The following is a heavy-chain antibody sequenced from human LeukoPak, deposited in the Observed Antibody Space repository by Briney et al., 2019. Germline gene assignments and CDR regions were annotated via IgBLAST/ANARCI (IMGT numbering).Heavy chain of an antibody. V-gene: IGHV3-23*01. CDR1: GFTLSSYA. CDR3: AKEGYYGSGRNYYYYGMDV. D-gene: IGHD3-10*01. Sequence: GGSLRLSCAASGFTLSSYAMSWVRQAPGKGLEWVSAISGSGGSTYYADSVKGRFTISRDNSKNTLYLQMNSLRAEDTAVYYCAKEGYYGSGRNYYYYGMDVWGQGTTVTVSS. CDR2: ISGSGGST. J-gene: IGHJ6*02.